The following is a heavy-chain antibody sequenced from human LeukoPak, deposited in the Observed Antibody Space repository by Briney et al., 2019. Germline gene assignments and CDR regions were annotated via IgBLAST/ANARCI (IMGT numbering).Heavy chain of an antibody. Sequence: EASVKVSCKASGYTFTGYYMHWVRQAPGQGLEWMGWINPNSGDTNYAQKFQGRVTMTRDTSISTAYMELSRLRSDDTAVYYCARDSIVYYYDSSGYYYNYFDYWGQGSLVTVSS. CDR1: GYTFTGYY. CDR2: INPNSGDT. D-gene: IGHD3-22*01. CDR3: ARDSIVYYYDSSGYYYNYFDY. V-gene: IGHV1-2*02. J-gene: IGHJ4*02.